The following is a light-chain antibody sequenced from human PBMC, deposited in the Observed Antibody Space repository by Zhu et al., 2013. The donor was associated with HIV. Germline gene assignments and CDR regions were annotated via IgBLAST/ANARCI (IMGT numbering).Light chain of an antibody. CDR2: GAS. J-gene: IGKJ3*01. Sequence: EIVLTQSPGTLSLSPGERATLSCRASQSVRSTSLAWYQQKPGQSPRLLIYGASSRATGIPDRFSGSGSGTDFTLTISRLEPEDFAIYYCLQRANWPFTFGPGTKVDXK. V-gene: IGKV3D-20*02. CDR3: LQRANWPFT. CDR1: QSVRSTS.